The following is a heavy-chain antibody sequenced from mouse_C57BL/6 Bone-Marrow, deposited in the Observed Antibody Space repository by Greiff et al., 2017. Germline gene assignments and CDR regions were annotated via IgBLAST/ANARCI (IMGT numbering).Heavy chain of an antibody. CDR3: ASAYGSSGGYYAMDY. J-gene: IGHJ4*01. Sequence: EVKLMESGGGLVQPGGSLKLSCAASGFTFSDYYMYWVRQTPEKRLEWVAYISNGGGSTYYPDTVKGRFTISRDNAKNTLYLQMSRLKSEDTAMYYCASAYGSSGGYYAMDYWGQGTSVTVSS. CDR1: GFTFSDYY. CDR2: ISNGGGST. D-gene: IGHD1-1*01. V-gene: IGHV5-12*01.